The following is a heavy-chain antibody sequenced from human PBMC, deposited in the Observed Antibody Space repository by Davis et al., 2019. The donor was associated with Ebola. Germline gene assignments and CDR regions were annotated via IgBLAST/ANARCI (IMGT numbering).Heavy chain of an antibody. Sequence: GESLKISCAASGFTFSDYYMSWIRQAPGKGLEWVSYISSSGSTIYYADSVKGRFTISRDNAKNSLYLQMNSLRAEDTAVYYCAAAPVRNSVATIDYWGQGALVIVSS. CDR1: GFTFSDYY. CDR2: ISSSGSTI. CDR3: AAAPVRNSVATIDY. V-gene: IGHV3-11*04. J-gene: IGHJ4*02. D-gene: IGHD5-12*01.